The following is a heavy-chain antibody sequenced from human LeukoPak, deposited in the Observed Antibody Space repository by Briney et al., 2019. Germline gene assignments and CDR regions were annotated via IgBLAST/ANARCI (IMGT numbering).Heavy chain of an antibody. J-gene: IGHJ6*02. CDR1: GGSISSYY. CDR2: IYYSGST. V-gene: IGHV4-59*01. Sequence: SETLSLTCTVSGGSISSYYWSWIRQPPGKGLEWIGYIYYSGSTNYNPSLKSRVTISVDTSKNQFSLRLGSVTAADTGVYFCASRSGRNYYGLDVWGQGTTVTVSS. CDR3: ASRSGRNYYGLDV. D-gene: IGHD3-10*01.